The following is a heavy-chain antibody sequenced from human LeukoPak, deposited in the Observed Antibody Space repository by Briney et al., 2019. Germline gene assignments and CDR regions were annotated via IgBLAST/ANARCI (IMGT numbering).Heavy chain of an antibody. D-gene: IGHD4-17*01. Sequence: ASVKVSCKASGYTFTGYYMHWVRQAPGQGLEWMGWINPNSGGTNYAQKFQGRVTMTRDTSISTAYMELSRLRSDDTAVYYCARVRDDYGDHFDYWGQGTLVTVSS. CDR2: INPNSGGT. CDR3: ARVRDDYGDHFDY. CDR1: GYTFTGYY. J-gene: IGHJ4*02. V-gene: IGHV1-2*02.